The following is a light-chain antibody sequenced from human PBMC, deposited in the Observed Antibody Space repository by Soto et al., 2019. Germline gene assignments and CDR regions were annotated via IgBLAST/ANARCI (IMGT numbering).Light chain of an antibody. Sequence: DIQITQSPSTLSASVGARVTMTCRASESVSNWLAWYQQKPGKAPKLLIYDASTLESGVPSRFSATVSGTEFSLTITSLQPEDFATYYCQQLFDSPITFGQGTRLEIK. CDR3: QQLFDSPIT. V-gene: IGKV1-5*01. J-gene: IGKJ5*01. CDR2: DAS. CDR1: ESVSNW.